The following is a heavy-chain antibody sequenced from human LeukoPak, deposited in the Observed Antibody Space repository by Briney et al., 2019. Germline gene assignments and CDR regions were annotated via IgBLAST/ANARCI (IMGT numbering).Heavy chain of an antibody. V-gene: IGHV1-18*01. CDR1: GYTFTSYG. CDR2: ISAYNGNT. CDR3: ATFVRGVTTHPYFDY. J-gene: IGHJ4*02. Sequence: ASVKVSCKASGYTFTSYGISWVRQAPGQGLEWMGWISAYNGNTNYAQKLQGRVTMTEDTSTDTAYMELSSLRSEDTAVYYCATFVRGVTTHPYFDYWGQGTLVTVSS. D-gene: IGHD3-10*01.